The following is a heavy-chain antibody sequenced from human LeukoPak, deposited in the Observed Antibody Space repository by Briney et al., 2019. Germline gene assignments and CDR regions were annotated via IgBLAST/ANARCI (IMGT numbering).Heavy chain of an antibody. V-gene: IGHV3-21*01. J-gene: IGHJ5*02. CDR2: ISSSSSYI. D-gene: IGHD2-15*01. CDR3: ARVPLYCSGGSCYSAWFDP. Sequence: PGGSLRLSCAASGFTFSSYSMNWVRQAPGKGLEWVSSISSSSSYIYYADSVKGRFTISRDNAKNSLYLQMNSLRAEDTAVYYCARVPLYCSGGSCYSAWFDPWGQGTLVTVSS. CDR1: GFTFSSYS.